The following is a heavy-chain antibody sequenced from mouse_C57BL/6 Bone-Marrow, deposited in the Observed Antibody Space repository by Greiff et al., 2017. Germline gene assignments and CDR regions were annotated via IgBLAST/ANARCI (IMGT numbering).Heavy chain of an antibody. CDR1: GYTFTDYY. J-gene: IGHJ2*01. CDR2: INPNNGGT. D-gene: IGHD2-3*01. CDR3: ARDDDYDY. Sequence: EVQLQQSGPELVKPGASVKISCKASGYTFTDYYMNWVKQSHGKSLEWIGDINPNNGGTSYNQKFKGKATLTVDKSSSTAYMELRSLTSEDSAVYYCARDDDYDYWGQGTTLTVSS. V-gene: IGHV1-26*01.